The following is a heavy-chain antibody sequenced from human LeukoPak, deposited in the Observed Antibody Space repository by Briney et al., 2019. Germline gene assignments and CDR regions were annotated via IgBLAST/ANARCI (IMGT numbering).Heavy chain of an antibody. CDR1: RFSFEDFA. CDR3: AELGITMIGGV. V-gene: IGHV3-9*01. CDR2: ITWNGGTI. D-gene: IGHD3-10*02. Sequence: GGSLRLSCAASRFSFEDFAMHWVRQAPGKGLEWVSGITWNGGTIGYADSVKGRFTISRDNAKNFLYLQMNSLRAEDTAVYYCAELGITMIGGVWGKGTTVTISS. J-gene: IGHJ6*04.